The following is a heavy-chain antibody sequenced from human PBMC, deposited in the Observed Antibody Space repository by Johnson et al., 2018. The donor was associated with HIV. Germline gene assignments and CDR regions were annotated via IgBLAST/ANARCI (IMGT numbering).Heavy chain of an antibody. CDR2: ITFNGGDT. CDR1: GFTFDDYA. J-gene: IGHJ3*02. V-gene: IGHV3-9*01. Sequence: VQLVESGGGLVQPGRSLRLSCAASGFTFDDYAMHWVRQAPGKGLEWVSLITFNGGDTAYSDSVKGRFTISRDNAKKSLYLQMNSLRAEDTAVYYCARENPEWGAFDIWGQGTMVTVSS. D-gene: IGHD1-26*01. CDR3: ARENPEWGAFDI.